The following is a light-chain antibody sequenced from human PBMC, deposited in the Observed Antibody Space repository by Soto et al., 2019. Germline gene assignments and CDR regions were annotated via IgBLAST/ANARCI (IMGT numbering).Light chain of an antibody. CDR3: QQYGSSREYT. CDR2: GAS. V-gene: IGKV3-20*01. J-gene: IGKJ2*01. Sequence: EIVLTQSPGTLSLSPGERATLSCRASQSVRSNYLAWYQQKPGQAPRLLIYGASIRATGIPDRFSGSGSGTDFTLTLSRLEPEDFAVYYCQQYGSSREYTFGQGTKLEIK. CDR1: QSVRSNY.